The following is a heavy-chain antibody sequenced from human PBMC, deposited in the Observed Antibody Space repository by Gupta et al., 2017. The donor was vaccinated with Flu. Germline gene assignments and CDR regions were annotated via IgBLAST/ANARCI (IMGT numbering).Heavy chain of an antibody. V-gene: IGHV4-4*02. Sequence: QVQLQESGPGLVKPSGTLSLTCAVSGGSISSSNWWSWVRQPPGKGLEWIGEIYHSGSTNYNPSLKSRVTISVDKSKNQFSLKLSSVTAADTAVYYCAREIGYCSSTSCSKYGMDVWGQGTTVTVSS. CDR3: AREIGYCSSTSCSKYGMDV. CDR1: GGSISSSNW. J-gene: IGHJ6*02. D-gene: IGHD2-2*03. CDR2: IYHSGST.